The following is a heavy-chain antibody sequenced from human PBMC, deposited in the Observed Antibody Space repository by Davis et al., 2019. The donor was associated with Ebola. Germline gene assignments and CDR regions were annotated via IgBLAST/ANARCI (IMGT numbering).Heavy chain of an antibody. J-gene: IGHJ4*02. CDR3: ARTTVADY. D-gene: IGHD4-23*01. CDR1: GFPFSSSW. CDR2: IRHDDNEK. Sequence: PGGSLRLSCVASGFPFSSSWMHWARQAPGKGLEWVAGIRHDDNEKRYVDSVKGRFTISRDNAKKSLYLQMNTLKAEDTGVYFCARTTVADYWGQGTLVTVSS. V-gene: IGHV3-7*01.